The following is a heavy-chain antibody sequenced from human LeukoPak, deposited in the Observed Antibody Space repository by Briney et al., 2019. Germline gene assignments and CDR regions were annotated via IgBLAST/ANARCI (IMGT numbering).Heavy chain of an antibody. V-gene: IGHV3-7*01. CDR2: IRQDGSEK. Sequence: GGSLRLSCAASGFTFSGHWMSWVRQAPGKGLEWVASIRQDGSEKHYVDSVEGRFTISRDNAKNSMYLQMNSLRVEDTAVYYCTSWGDTTAEYFQRWGQGTLVTVSS. J-gene: IGHJ1*01. D-gene: IGHD2-21*02. CDR1: GFTFSGHW. CDR3: TSWGDTTAEYFQR.